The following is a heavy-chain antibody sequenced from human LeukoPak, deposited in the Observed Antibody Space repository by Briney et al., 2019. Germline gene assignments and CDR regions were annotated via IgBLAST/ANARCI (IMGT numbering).Heavy chain of an antibody. CDR2: ISAYNGNT. Sequence: ASVKVSCKASGYTFTSYGISWVRHAPGQGLEWMGWISAYNGNTNYAQKLQGRVTMTTDTSTSTAYMELRSLRSDDTAVYYCARDRIYDSSGYPSPDAFDIWGQGTMVTVSS. CDR1: GYTFTSYG. D-gene: IGHD3-22*01. J-gene: IGHJ3*02. CDR3: ARDRIYDSSGYPSPDAFDI. V-gene: IGHV1-18*01.